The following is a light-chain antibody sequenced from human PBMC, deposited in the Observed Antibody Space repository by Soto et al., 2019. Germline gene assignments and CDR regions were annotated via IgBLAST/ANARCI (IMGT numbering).Light chain of an antibody. J-gene: IGKJ1*01. Sequence: IHMTQSPSSLSASVGGMVTMTCRASQGITNDLGWYQQKPGKAPKLLIYAASSLQSGVPSRFSGSGSGTDFTLTISSLQPEDFATYYCLQDYNYPRTFGQGTKVDIK. CDR3: LQDYNYPRT. CDR2: AAS. V-gene: IGKV1-6*01. CDR1: QGITND.